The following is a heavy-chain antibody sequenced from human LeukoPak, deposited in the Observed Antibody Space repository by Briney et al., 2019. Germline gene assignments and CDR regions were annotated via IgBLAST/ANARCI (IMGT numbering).Heavy chain of an antibody. D-gene: IGHD3-22*01. CDR2: INHSGST. CDR1: GGSFSGYY. V-gene: IGHV4-34*01. J-gene: IGHJ3*02. CDR3: ARTDQDSSGYYAWGAFDI. Sequence: SETLSLTCAVYGGSFSGYYWSWIRQPPGKGLEWIGEINHSGSTNYNPSLKSRVTISVDTSKNQFSLKLSSVTAADTAVYYCARTDQDSSGYYAWGAFDIWGQGTMVTVSS.